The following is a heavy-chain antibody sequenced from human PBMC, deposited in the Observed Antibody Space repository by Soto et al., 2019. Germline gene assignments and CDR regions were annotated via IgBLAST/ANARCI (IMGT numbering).Heavy chain of an antibody. CDR3: ARDRYDFWSGLRPFDY. V-gene: IGHV1-18*01. CDR2: ISAYNGNT. J-gene: IGHJ4*02. CDR1: GYTFTSYG. Sequence: QVQLVQSGAEVKKPGASVKVSCKASGYTFTSYGISWVRQAPGQGLEWMGWISAYNGNTNYAQKLQGRVTMTTDTSMSTAYMELRSLRSDDTAVYYCARDRYDFWSGLRPFDYWGQGTLVTVSS. D-gene: IGHD3-3*01.